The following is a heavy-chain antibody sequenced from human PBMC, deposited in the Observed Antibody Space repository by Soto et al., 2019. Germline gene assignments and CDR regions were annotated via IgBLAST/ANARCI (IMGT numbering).Heavy chain of an antibody. Sequence: GGSLRLSCAASGFTFSSYAMSWVRQAPGKGLAWVSGISVSGAGTYHANSVKGRFTISRDNSKNTLHLQMDSLRAEDTAIYYCAKPYCSSASCYEVYWYFDLWGRGTLVTAPQ. V-gene: IGHV3-23*01. D-gene: IGHD2-2*01. CDR2: ISVSGAGT. CDR3: AKPYCSSASCYEVYWYFDL. J-gene: IGHJ2*01. CDR1: GFTFSSYA.